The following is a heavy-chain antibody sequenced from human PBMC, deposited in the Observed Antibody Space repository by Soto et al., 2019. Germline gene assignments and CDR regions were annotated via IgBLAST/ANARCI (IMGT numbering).Heavy chain of an antibody. CDR3: ARGGAVAEWDNWFDP. CDR2: IWYDGSNK. Sequence: QVQLVESGGGVVQPGRSLRLSCAASGFTFSSYGMHWVRQAPGKGLEWVAVIWYDGSNKYYADSVKGRFTISRDNSKNTLYLQMNSLRAEDTAVYYCARGGAVAEWDNWFDPWGQGTLVTVSS. J-gene: IGHJ5*02. D-gene: IGHD6-19*01. CDR1: GFTFSSYG. V-gene: IGHV3-33*01.